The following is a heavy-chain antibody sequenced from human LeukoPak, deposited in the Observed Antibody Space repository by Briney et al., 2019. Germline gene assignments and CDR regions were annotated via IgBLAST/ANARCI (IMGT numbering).Heavy chain of an antibody. V-gene: IGHV1-8*01. Sequence: ASVKVSCKAFGYTFTSYDINWVRQATGEGVEWMGYMNPNRGDTVYARKFQGRVTMTSNNSASTAYMEVSSLTSEDTAVYYCARGDYYYGVDVWGQGTAVTVFS. CDR1: GYTFTSYD. CDR3: ARGDYYYGVDV. J-gene: IGHJ6*02. CDR2: MNPNRGDT.